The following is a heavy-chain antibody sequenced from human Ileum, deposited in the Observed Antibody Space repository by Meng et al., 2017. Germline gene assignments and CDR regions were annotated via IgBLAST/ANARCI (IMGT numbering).Heavy chain of an antibody. CDR2: IHHSGST. Sequence: VQLQESGQGLVKPSGTLSLTCTVSGASIIGVNWWTWVRQTPGKGLEWIGEIHHSGSTNSIPSLKSRVTLSVDKSKNQFSLSMTSVTAADTAVYYCARGTGDIRVGFDYWGQGTLVTVSS. D-gene: IGHD7-27*01. CDR3: ARGTGDIRVGFDY. J-gene: IGHJ4*02. V-gene: IGHV4-4*02. CDR1: GASIIGVNW.